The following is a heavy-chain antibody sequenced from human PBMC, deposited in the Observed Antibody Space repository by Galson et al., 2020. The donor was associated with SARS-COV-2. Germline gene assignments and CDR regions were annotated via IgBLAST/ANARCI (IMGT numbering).Heavy chain of an antibody. D-gene: IGHD3-9*01. CDR2: FDPEDGET. Sequence: ASVKVSCKVSGYTLTELSMHWVRQAPGKGLEWMGGFDPEDGETIYAQKFQGRVTMTEDTSTDTAYMELSSLRSEDTAVYYCATDFYFDWSVDAFDIWGQGTMVTVSS. J-gene: IGHJ3*02. CDR3: ATDFYFDWSVDAFDI. V-gene: IGHV1-24*01. CDR1: GYTLTELS.